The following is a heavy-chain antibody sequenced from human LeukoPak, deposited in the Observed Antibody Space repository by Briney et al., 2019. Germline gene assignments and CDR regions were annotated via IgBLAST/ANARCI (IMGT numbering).Heavy chain of an antibody. Sequence: ASGKFSCKAAGYAFTGYYMHWVRQAPGQGLEWRGWINPNSGGTNYAQEFQGRVTMTRDTAISTAYMELSRLRSDDTAVYSCARGYCSGGSCQMSHFDNWGQGTLVTVSS. D-gene: IGHD2-15*01. J-gene: IGHJ4*02. V-gene: IGHV1-2*02. CDR2: INPNSGGT. CDR3: ARGYCSGGSCQMSHFDN. CDR1: GYAFTGYY.